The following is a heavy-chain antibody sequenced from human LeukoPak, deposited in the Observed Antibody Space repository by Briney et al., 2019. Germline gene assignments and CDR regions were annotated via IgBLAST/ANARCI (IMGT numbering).Heavy chain of an antibody. D-gene: IGHD3-9*01. CDR2: VSTSGGST. J-gene: IGHJ4*02. CDR3: AKLAYDSPRTDFDY. V-gene: IGHV3-23*01. CDR1: GFTFSSYA. Sequence: PGGSLRLSCAASGFTFSSYAMSWVRQAPGKGLEWVSGVSTSGGSTYYADSVKGRFTISRDNSKNTLHLQMNSLRAEDTAIYYCAKLAYDSPRTDFDYWGQGTLVTVSS.